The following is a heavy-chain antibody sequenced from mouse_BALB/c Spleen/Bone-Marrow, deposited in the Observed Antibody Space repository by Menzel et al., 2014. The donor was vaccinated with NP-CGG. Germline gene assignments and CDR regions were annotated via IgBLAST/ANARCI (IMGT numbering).Heavy chain of an antibody. Sequence: EVQLQQSGPELVKPGASVKISCKASGYTFTDYNMHWVKQSHGKSLEWIGYIYPYSGGTGYNQKFKGKATLTVDNSSSTAYMELRSLTSEDSAVYYCARRWDYRYWFAHWGQGTLVTVSA. CDR1: GYTFTDYN. D-gene: IGHD2-14*01. CDR3: ARRWDYRYWFAH. CDR2: IYPYSGGT. V-gene: IGHV1S29*02. J-gene: IGHJ3*01.